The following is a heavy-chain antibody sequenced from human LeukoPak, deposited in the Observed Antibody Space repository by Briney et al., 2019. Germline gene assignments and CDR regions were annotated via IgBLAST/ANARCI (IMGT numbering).Heavy chain of an antibody. CDR1: GFTFSSYS. Sequence: GGSLRLSCAASGFTFSSYSMNWVRQAPGKGLEWVSYISSSSSTIYYADSVKGRFTISRDNAKNSLYLQMNSLRAEDTAVYYCARDQGVPWAVAGHDAFDIWGQGTMVTVSS. CDR2: ISSSSSTI. V-gene: IGHV3-48*01. J-gene: IGHJ3*02. D-gene: IGHD6-19*01. CDR3: ARDQGVPWAVAGHDAFDI.